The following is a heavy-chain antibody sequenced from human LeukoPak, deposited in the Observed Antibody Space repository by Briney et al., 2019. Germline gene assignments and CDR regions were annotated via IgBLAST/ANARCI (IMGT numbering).Heavy chain of an antibody. CDR3: ARETPGATSYYYYYMDV. J-gene: IGHJ6*03. D-gene: IGHD1-26*01. CDR2: IYTSGST. Sequence: SETLSLTCTVSGGSISSYYWSWIRQPAGKGPEWIGRIYTSGSTNYNPSLKSRVTMSVDTSKNQFSLKLSSVTAADTAVYYCARETPGATSYYYYYMDVWGKGTTVTVSS. V-gene: IGHV4-4*07. CDR1: GGSISSYY.